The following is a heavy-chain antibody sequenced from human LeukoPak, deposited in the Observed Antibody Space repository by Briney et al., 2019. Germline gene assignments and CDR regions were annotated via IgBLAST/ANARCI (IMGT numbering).Heavy chain of an antibody. Sequence: GGTLRLACAASGFTFSSYAMSWVRQAAGKGLEWVSTISGSGGSTYYADSVKGRFTISRNNSKNTLYLQMNSLRVEDTAIYNCAKDQQSISYSPWGQGTLVTVSS. D-gene: IGHD4-11*01. CDR2: ISGSGGST. V-gene: IGHV3-23*01. J-gene: IGHJ5*02. CDR1: GFTFSSYA. CDR3: AKDQQSISYSP.